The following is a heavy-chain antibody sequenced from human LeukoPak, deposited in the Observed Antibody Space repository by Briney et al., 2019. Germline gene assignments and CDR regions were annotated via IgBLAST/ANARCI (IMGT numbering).Heavy chain of an antibody. Sequence: GRSLRLSCAASGFTFSSYGMHWVRQAPGKGLEWVSAISGSGGSTYYADSVKGRFTISRDNSKNTLYLQMNSLRAEDTAVYYCARYGSPYYFDYWGQGTLVTVSS. CDR1: GFTFSSYG. J-gene: IGHJ4*02. CDR3: ARYGSPYYFDY. D-gene: IGHD3-10*01. CDR2: ISGSGGST. V-gene: IGHV3-23*01.